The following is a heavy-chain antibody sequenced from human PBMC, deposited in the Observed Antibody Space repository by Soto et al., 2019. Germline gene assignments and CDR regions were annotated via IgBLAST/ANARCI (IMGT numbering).Heavy chain of an antibody. D-gene: IGHD2-15*01. J-gene: IGHJ3*02. V-gene: IGHV3-66*01. CDR3: AREPRYCRRGSCSITGDAYDI. CDR2: ISNRGDT. CDR1: GFIVSDTY. Sequence: EVQLVESGGGLVQPGGSLRLSCTASGFIVSDTYVNWVRQAPGKGLEWVSVISNRGDTHYADSVRGRFSLSRDISDNTLHLQMNNLRVEDTAVYYCAREPRYCRRGSCSITGDAYDIWGQGTMVTVSS.